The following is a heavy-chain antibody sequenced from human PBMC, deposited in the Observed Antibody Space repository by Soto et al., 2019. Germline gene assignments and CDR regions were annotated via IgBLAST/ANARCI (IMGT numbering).Heavy chain of an antibody. CDR3: ARVTAAAHSGAYYYYYGMDV. D-gene: IGHD6-13*01. Sequence: ASVKVSCKASGYTFTSYAMHWVRQAPGQRLEWMGWINAGNGNTKYSQKFQGRVTITRDTSASTAYMELSSLRSEDTAVYYCARVTAAAHSGAYYYYYGMDVWGQGTTVTVSS. V-gene: IGHV1-3*01. J-gene: IGHJ6*02. CDR1: GYTFTSYA. CDR2: INAGNGNT.